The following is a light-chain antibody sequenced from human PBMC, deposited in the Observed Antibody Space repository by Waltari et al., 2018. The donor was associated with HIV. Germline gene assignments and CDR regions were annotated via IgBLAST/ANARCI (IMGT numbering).Light chain of an antibody. V-gene: IGLV4-69*01. Sequence: QLELAQSPSASASLGASVKLTCTLSSGHSSNAIAWHQQQPEKGPRYLMKVNSDGSHIKGDGIPDRFSGSSSGAERYLTISSLQSEDEADYYCQTWGSGIRVFGGGTKLTVL. CDR2: VNSDGSH. CDR1: SGHSSNA. CDR3: QTWGSGIRV. J-gene: IGLJ3*02.